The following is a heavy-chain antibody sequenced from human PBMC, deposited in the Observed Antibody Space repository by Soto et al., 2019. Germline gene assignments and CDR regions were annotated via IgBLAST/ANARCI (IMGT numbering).Heavy chain of an antibody. CDR3: ARRREDDSSGYHHIDY. D-gene: IGHD3-22*01. V-gene: IGHV4-39*01. J-gene: IGHJ4*02. CDR2: IYYSGST. CDR1: GGSISTSSHY. Sequence: SETLCLTCTVSGGSISTSSHYWDWIRQPPGKGLEWIGSIYYSGSTYYNPSLKSRVTMSVDTSKNQFSLWLSSVTAADTAVYYCARRREDDSSGYHHIDYWGRGTLVTVSS.